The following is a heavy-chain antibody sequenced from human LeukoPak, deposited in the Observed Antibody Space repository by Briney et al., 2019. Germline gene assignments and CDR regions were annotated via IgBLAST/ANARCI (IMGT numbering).Heavy chain of an antibody. V-gene: IGHV3-73*01. J-gene: IGHJ4*01. CDR1: GFTFSGSA. CDR3: TRYGDSSGRPFDY. Sequence: GGSLRLSCAASGFTFSGSAMHWVRQASGKGLEWVGRIRSKANSYATAYAASVKGRFTISRDDSKNTAYLQMNSLKTEDTAVYYCTRYGDSSGRPFDYWGHGTLVTVSS. D-gene: IGHD3-22*01. CDR2: IRSKANSYAT.